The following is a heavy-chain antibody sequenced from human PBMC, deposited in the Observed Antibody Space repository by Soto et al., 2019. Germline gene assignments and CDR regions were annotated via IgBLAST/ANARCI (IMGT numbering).Heavy chain of an antibody. J-gene: IGHJ4*02. CDR2: IWYDGSNK. CDR1: GFTFSSYG. Sequence: PGGSLRLSCAASGFTFSSYGMHWVLQAPGKGLEWVAVIWYDGSNKYYADSVKGRFTISRDNSKNTLYLQMNSLRAEDTAVYYCARDANEYSSSPIPDYWGQGTLVTVSS. D-gene: IGHD6-13*01. V-gene: IGHV3-33*01. CDR3: ARDANEYSSSPIPDY.